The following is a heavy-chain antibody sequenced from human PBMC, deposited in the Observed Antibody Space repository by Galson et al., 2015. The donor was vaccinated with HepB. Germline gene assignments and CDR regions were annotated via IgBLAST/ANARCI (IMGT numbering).Heavy chain of an antibody. J-gene: IGHJ5*02. CDR1: GYTFTSYY. Sequence: SCKASGYTFTSYYMHWVRQAPGQGLEWMGIINPSGGSTSYAQKFQGRVTMTRDTSTSTVYMELSSLRSEDTAVYYCARGFSGYSSSWHVSGGWFDPWGQGTLVTVSS. V-gene: IGHV1-46*01. CDR3: ARGFSGYSSSWHVSGGWFDP. D-gene: IGHD6-13*01. CDR2: INPSGGST.